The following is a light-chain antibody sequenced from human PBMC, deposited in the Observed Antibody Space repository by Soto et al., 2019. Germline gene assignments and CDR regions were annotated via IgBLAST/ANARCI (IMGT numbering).Light chain of an antibody. CDR3: QKYSSVPV. CDR1: QGIRNF. J-gene: IGKJ3*01. CDR2: AAS. V-gene: IGKV1-27*01. Sequence: DIQMTQSPTSLSASVGDRVTITCRASQGIRNFVAWYQQKPGKAPKLLIYAASTLQSGVPSLFSGSGSGTDFNLTINSLQPEDVATYSCQKYSSVPVFGPGTKVEIK.